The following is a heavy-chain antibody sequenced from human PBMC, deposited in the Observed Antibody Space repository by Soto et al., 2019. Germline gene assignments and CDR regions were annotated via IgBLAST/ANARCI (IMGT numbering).Heavy chain of an antibody. V-gene: IGHV3-23*01. D-gene: IGHD6-13*01. J-gene: IGHJ4*02. CDR1: GFTFSNYA. CDR2: FSGSGGST. Sequence: EVQLLESGGGLVQPGGSLRLSCAASGFTFSNYAVTWVRQAPGKGLEWVSTFSGSGGSTYYADSLKGRFTISRDNSKNTLYLQMNSLRAEDAAVYYCAKDQGSSWYEIDYWGQGTLVTVSS. CDR3: AKDQGSSWYEIDY.